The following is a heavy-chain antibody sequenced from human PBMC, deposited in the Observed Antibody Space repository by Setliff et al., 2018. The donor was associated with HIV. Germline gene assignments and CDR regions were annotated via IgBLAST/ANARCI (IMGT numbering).Heavy chain of an antibody. D-gene: IGHD3-10*01. V-gene: IGHV4-39*07. CDR2: IYHSGKT. CDR1: GGSISSNKYY. Sequence: PSETLSLTCSVSGGSISSNKYYWSWIRQPPGKGLEWTGSIYHSGKTYYNPSLKSRLTISVDTSKNQFSLRLSSVTAGDPAVYYCTRRRGPMVRGVDPTPSYYFDYWGQGTLVTVS. J-gene: IGHJ4*02. CDR3: TRRRGPMVRGVDPTPSYYFDY.